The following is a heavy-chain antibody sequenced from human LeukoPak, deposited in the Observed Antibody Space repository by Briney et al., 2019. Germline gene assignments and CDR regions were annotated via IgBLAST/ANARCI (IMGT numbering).Heavy chain of an antibody. J-gene: IGHJ4*02. V-gene: IGHV4-34*01. D-gene: IGHD3-22*01. Sequence: SETLSLTCAVYGGSFIGYYWSWIRQPPGKGLEWIGEINHSGSTNYNPSLKSRVTISVDTSKNQFSLKLSSVTAADTAVYYCARGKRGKGLKTYYYDSSGYWTIDYWGQGTLVTVSS. CDR2: INHSGST. CDR1: GGSFIGYY. CDR3: ARGKRGKGLKTYYYDSSGYWTIDY.